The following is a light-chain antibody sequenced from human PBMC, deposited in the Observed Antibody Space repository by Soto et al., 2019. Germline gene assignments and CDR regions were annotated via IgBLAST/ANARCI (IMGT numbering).Light chain of an antibody. CDR2: RDS. Sequence: QSVLTQPPSASGTPGQRVTISCSGSSSNIGSNTVNWYQQVPGTAPKLLIHRDSQRPSGVPDRFSGSKSGTSASLVISGLQSEDEADYYCGAWDDNVNVVFGGGTKLTVL. J-gene: IGLJ3*02. V-gene: IGLV1-44*01. CDR3: GAWDDNVNVV. CDR1: SSNIGSNT.